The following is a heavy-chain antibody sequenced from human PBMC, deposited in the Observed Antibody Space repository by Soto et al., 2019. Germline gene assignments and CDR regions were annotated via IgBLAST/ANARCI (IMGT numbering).Heavy chain of an antibody. J-gene: IGHJ4*02. CDR3: ARVRVTAGNRYFDY. Sequence: SETLSLTCTVSGGSMIAYYWNWMRQPPGKGLQWIGYTYYSGSTTYNPSLKSRVTISVDSSKNQFSLKLDSVTPADTAVYYCARVRVTAGNRYFDYWGQGTLVTVSS. CDR2: TYYSGST. D-gene: IGHD6-13*01. V-gene: IGHV4-59*01. CDR1: GGSMIAYY.